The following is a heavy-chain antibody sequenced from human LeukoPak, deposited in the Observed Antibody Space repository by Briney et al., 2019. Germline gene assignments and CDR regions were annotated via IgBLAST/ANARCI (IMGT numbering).Heavy chain of an antibody. J-gene: IGHJ1*01. CDR1: GFTFSKSG. V-gene: IGHV3-30*02. D-gene: IGHD2-2*01. CDR3: ALIGPPDCSSTSCREGTD. Sequence: GGSLRLSCGASGFTFSKSGIHWVRQAPGKGLEWVAFIRNVGREKYYTDSVKGRFTISRDNSKNTLDLQMNSLRLEDTAVYYCALIGPPDCSSTSCREGTDWGQGTLVTVSS. CDR2: IRNVGREK.